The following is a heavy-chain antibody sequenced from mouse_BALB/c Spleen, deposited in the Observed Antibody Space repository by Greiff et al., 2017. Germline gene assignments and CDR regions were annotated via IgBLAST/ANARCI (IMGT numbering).Heavy chain of an antibody. CDR3: ARGDWGYAMDY. CDR2: ISSGSSTI. D-gene: IGHD4-1*01. Sequence: EVKLEESGGGLVQPGGSRKLSCAASGFTFSSFGMHWVRQAPEKGLEWVAYISSGSSTIYYADTVKGRFTISRDNPKNTLFLQMTSLRSEDTAMYYCARGDWGYAMDYWGQGTSVTVSS. V-gene: IGHV5-17*02. CDR1: GFTFSSFG. J-gene: IGHJ4*01.